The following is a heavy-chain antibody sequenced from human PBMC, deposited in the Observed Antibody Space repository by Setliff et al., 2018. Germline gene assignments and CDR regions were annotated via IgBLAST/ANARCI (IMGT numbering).Heavy chain of an antibody. CDR3: ARERQGGFLEWAPFDS. J-gene: IGHJ4*02. Sequence: SETLSLTSTVSGGSISSRSYYWGWIRQPPGKGLEWIVSIYHSGSSYYNPSLRSRVTISVDTSKNQFSLILRSVTAADTAVYYCARERQGGFLEWAPFDSWGQGVVVTVSS. V-gene: IGHV4-39*07. CDR2: IYHSGSS. D-gene: IGHD3-3*01. CDR1: GGSISSRSYY.